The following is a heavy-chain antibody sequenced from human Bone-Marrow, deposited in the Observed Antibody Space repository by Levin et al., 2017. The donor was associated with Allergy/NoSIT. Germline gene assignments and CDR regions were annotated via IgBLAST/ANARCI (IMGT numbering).Heavy chain of an antibody. CDR1: GGTFSSSG. V-gene: IGHV1-69*13. CDR2: IIPVFGRT. J-gene: IGHJ3*02. CDR3: ARDYYDASGWRALDI. Sequence: GASVKVSCKSSGGTFSSSGVTWVRQAPGQGLEWLGGIIPVFGRTRDAQKFQGRVTITADESTGTAYMELSRLTSDDTGVYYCARDYYDASGWRALDIWGQGTKVTVAS. D-gene: IGHD3-22*01.